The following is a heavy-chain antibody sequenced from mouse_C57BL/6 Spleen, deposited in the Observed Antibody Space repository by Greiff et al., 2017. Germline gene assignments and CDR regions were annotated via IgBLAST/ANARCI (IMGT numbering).Heavy chain of an antibody. CDR3: ARSGRLRYFDY. Sequence: QVQLQQSGPELVKPGAPVKISCKASGYAFSSSWMNWVKQRPGKGLEWIGRIYPGDGDTNYNGKFKGKATLTADKSSSTAYMQLSSLTSEDSAVYFCARSGRLRYFDYWGQGTTLTVSS. CDR1: GYAFSSSW. V-gene: IGHV1-82*01. CDR2: IYPGDGDT. J-gene: IGHJ2*01. D-gene: IGHD1-1*01.